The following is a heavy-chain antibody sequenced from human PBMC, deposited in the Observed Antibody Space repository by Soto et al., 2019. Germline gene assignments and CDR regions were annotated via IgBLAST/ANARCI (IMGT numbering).Heavy chain of an antibody. Sequence: PGGSLRLSCAASGFTFSSYGMHWVRQAPGKGLEWVAVISYDGSNKYYADSVRGRFTISRDNSKNTLYLQMNSLRAEDTAVYYCAKDRGYSSGWYEFDYWGQGTLVTVSS. CDR1: GFTFSSYG. CDR3: AKDRGYSSGWYEFDY. J-gene: IGHJ4*02. CDR2: ISYDGSNK. V-gene: IGHV3-30*18. D-gene: IGHD6-19*01.